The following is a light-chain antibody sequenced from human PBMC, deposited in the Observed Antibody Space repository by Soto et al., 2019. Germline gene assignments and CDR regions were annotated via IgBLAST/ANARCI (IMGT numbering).Light chain of an antibody. Sequence: QSALTQPRSVSGSPGQSVTISCTGTSSDVGGYNYVSWYQQHPGKAPKLLIYDVTKRPSGVPDRFSVSKSANTASLTISGLQAEDAADYYCCSYARKDTVMVFGGGTKLTVL. CDR2: DVT. CDR3: CSYARKDTVMV. J-gene: IGLJ2*01. CDR1: SSDVGGYNY. V-gene: IGLV2-11*01.